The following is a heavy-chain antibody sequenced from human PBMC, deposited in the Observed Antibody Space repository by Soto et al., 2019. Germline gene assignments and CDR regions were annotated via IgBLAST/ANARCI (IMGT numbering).Heavy chain of an antibody. CDR2: MYHSGST. V-gene: IGHV4-30-2*01. CDR1: GGSISSGGYS. Sequence: SETLSLTCAVSGGSISSGGYSWSWIRQPPGKGLEWIGYMYHSGSTYYNPSLKSRVTISIDRSKNQFSLKLSSVTAADTAVYYCARRYGASFDYWGQGALVTVPQ. CDR3: ARRYGASFDY. J-gene: IGHJ4*02. D-gene: IGHD4-17*01.